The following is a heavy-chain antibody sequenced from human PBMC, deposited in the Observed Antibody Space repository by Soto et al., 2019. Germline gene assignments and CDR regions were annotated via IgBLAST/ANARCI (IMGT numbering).Heavy chain of an antibody. Sequence: PSETLSLTCAVYGGSFSGYYWSWIRQPPGKGLEWIGEINHSGSTNYNPSLKSRVTISVDTSKNQFSLKLSSVTAADTAVYYCARGLSFGVIHGGFGPWGQGTLVTVSS. CDR2: INHSGST. V-gene: IGHV4-34*01. CDR1: GGSFSGYY. J-gene: IGHJ5*02. D-gene: IGHD3-3*01. CDR3: ARGLSFGVIHGGFGP.